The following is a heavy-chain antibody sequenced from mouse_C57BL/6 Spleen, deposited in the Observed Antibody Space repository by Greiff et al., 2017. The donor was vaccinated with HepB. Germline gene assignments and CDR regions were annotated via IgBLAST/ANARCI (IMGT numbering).Heavy chain of an antibody. Sequence: EVHLVESGGGLVQPGGSLSLSCAASGFTFTDYYMSWVRQPPGKALEWLGFIRNKANGYTTEYSASVKGRVTISRDNSPSILYLQIIALTAEDSATYYGARSLHCYGSSYLDYWGQGTTLTVSS. CDR3: ARSLHCYGSSYLDY. V-gene: IGHV7-3*01. J-gene: IGHJ2*01. D-gene: IGHD1-1*01. CDR1: GFTFTDYY. CDR2: IRNKANGYTT.